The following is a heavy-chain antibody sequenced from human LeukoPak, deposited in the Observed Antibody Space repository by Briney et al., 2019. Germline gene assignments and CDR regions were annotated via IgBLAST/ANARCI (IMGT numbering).Heavy chain of an antibody. D-gene: IGHD2-2*01. CDR2: ISAYNGNT. CDR1: GYTFTSYG. V-gene: IGHV1-18*01. Sequence: ASVKVSCKASGYTFTSYGISWVRQAPGQGLEWMGWISAYNGNTNYAQKLQGRVTMTTDTSTSTAYMELRSLRSDDTAVYYCARVPSGGKYQLLGGWFDPWGQGTLVTVSS. CDR3: ARVPSGGKYQLLGGWFDP. J-gene: IGHJ5*02.